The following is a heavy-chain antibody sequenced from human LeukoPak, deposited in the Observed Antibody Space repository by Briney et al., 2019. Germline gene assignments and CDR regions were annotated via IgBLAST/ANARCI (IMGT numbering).Heavy chain of an antibody. CDR3: AWNLVGDYYYYYMDV. V-gene: IGHV4-4*02. D-gene: IGHD1-26*01. Sequence: PSGTLSLTCGVSGGSISSGTWWSWVRQPPGKGLEWIGEIYHSGSTNYNPSLKSRVTISVDKSKNQFSLKLNSVTAADTAVYYCAWNLVGDYYYYYMDVWGKGTTVTVSS. J-gene: IGHJ6*03. CDR2: IYHSGST. CDR1: GGSISSGTW.